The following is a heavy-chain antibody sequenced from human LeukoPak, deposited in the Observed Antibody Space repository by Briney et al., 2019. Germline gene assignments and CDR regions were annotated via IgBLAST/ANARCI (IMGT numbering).Heavy chain of an antibody. V-gene: IGHV3-21*01. CDR2: IYVTGNYI. D-gene: IGHD1-14*01. Sequence: PGGSLRLSCATSGFTFSRFSFRWVRQAPGRGLEWVASIYVTGNYIYYADSVKGRVTISRDNAKNSVFIQMNSLRVEDTAVYYCAREFNTIGNFDYWGQGALVTVSS. J-gene: IGHJ4*02. CDR3: AREFNTIGNFDY. CDR1: GFTFSRFS.